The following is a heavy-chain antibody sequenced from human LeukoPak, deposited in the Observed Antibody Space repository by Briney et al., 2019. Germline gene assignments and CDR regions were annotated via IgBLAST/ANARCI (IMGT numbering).Heavy chain of an antibody. Sequence: GGSLRLSCAASGFTFSGSAIHWVRQASGKGLEWVGRIRSKTNNYATEYAVSVEGRFTISRDDSENTVYLQMNSLRAEDTAVYYCAKDQDSYGHGYYYGMDVWGQGTTVTVSS. CDR1: GFTFSGSA. CDR2: IRSKTNNYAT. V-gene: IGHV3-73*01. CDR3: AKDQDSYGHGYYYGMDV. D-gene: IGHD5-18*01. J-gene: IGHJ6*02.